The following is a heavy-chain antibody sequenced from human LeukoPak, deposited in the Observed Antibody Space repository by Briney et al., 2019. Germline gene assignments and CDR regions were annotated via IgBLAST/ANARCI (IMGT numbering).Heavy chain of an antibody. CDR2: IIPIFGTA. J-gene: IGHJ5*02. Sequence: SVKVSCKASGGTFTSYAISWVRHAPGQGLEWMGRIIPIFGTANYAQKFQGRVTSTTDESTSTAYMELSSLRSEDTAVYYCARAESITIFGVVIHNWFDPWGQGTLVTVSS. CDR3: ARAESITIFGVVIHNWFDP. D-gene: IGHD3-3*01. CDR1: GGTFTSYA. V-gene: IGHV1-69*05.